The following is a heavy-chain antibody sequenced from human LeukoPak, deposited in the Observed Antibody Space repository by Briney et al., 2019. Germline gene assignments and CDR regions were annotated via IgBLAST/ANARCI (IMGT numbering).Heavy chain of an antibody. CDR2: INCDGSTT. V-gene: IGHV3-74*03. D-gene: IGHD3-10*01. Sequence: GGSLRLSCAASGFTFSNYWVHWVRQAPGKGLVWVSRINCDGSTTKYADSVKGRFTVSRDNAKNTLNLQMNSLRAEDTAVYYCARDKKSGESSEIDYWGQGTLVTVSS. CDR1: GFTFSNYW. CDR3: ARDKKSGESSEIDY. J-gene: IGHJ4*02.